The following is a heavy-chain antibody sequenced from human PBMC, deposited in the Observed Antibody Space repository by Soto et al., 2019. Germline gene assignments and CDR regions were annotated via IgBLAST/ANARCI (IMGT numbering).Heavy chain of an antibody. V-gene: IGHV4-59*08. CDR3: AKISSDYFDN. D-gene: IGHD6-19*01. J-gene: IGHJ4*02. CDR1: GDSISSYY. Sequence: QVQLQESGPGLVKPSETLSLTCTVSGDSISSYYWSWIRQPPGKGLEWIGYISYSGSTNYNPSLKSRVTISVDTSKNQLSLKLSSVTAADTAVYYCAKISSDYFDNWGQGTLVTVSS. CDR2: ISYSGST.